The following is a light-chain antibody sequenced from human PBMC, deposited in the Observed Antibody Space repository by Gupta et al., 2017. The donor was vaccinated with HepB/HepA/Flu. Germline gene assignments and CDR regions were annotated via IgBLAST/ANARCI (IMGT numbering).Light chain of an antibody. CDR1: SSNIGNNY. J-gene: IGLJ2*01. V-gene: IGLV1-51*01. CDR3: DTSDSSMSMGG. Sequence: QSVLTQPPSVSAAPGQNVTISCSVSSSNIGNNYVSWYPHIPGTAHKLLLKTNNKRPSAIPARFSAYKAATKANVGLTVVQAGDEADDYCDTSDSSMSMGGFGGGNKITV. CDR2: TNN.